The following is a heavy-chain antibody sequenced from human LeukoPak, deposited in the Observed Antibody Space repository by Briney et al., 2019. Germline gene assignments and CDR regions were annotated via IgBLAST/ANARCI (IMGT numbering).Heavy chain of an antibody. CDR1: GFTVSSNY. V-gene: IGHV3-21*01. D-gene: IGHD5-18*01. J-gene: IGHJ4*02. CDR2: ISSSSTYI. Sequence: GGSLRLSCAASGFTVSSNYMSWVRQAPGKGLEWVSSISSSSTYIYYADSVRGRFTISRDNAKNSLYLQMNSLRAEDTAVYYCAIDPGTVDTAMVPVWDYWGQGTLVTVSS. CDR3: AIDPGTVDTAMVPVWDY.